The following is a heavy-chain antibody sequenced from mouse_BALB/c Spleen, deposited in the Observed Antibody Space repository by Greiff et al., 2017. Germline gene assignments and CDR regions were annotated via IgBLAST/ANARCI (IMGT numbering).Heavy chain of an antibody. CDR2: IWGDGST. Sequence: VKLMESGPGLVAPSQSLSITCTVSGFSLTGYGVNWVRQPPGKGLEWLGMIWGDGSTDYNSALKSRLSISKDNSKSQVFLKMNSLQTDDTARYYCARDRAYYGNLYYYAMDYWGQGTSVTVSS. V-gene: IGHV2-6-7*01. J-gene: IGHJ4*01. CDR3: ARDRAYYGNLYYYAMDY. D-gene: IGHD2-10*01. CDR1: GFSLTGYG.